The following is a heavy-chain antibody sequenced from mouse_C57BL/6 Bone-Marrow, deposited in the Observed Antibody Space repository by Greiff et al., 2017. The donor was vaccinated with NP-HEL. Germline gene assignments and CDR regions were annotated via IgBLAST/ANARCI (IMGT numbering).Heavy chain of an antibody. Sequence: QVHVKQSGAELARPGASVKLSCKASGYTFTSYGISWVKQRTGQGLEWIGEIYPRSGNTYYNEKFKGKATLTADKSSSTAYMELRSLTSEDSAVYFCARWLLLWYCDVWGTGTTVTVSS. CDR3: ARWLLLWYCDV. CDR1: GYTFTSYG. CDR2: IYPRSGNT. D-gene: IGHD2-3*01. J-gene: IGHJ1*03. V-gene: IGHV1-81*01.